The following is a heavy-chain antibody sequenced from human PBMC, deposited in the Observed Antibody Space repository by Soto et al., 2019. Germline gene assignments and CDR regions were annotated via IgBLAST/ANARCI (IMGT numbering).Heavy chain of an antibody. J-gene: IGHJ6*02. CDR3: ARPVEPFYYYGIDV. CDR1: GFTFTTYA. Sequence: QVQLVESGGGVVQPGRSLRLSCAASGFTFTTYAMEWVRQAPGKGLEWVALISYDGSNKYYAESVMGRYTISRDNSKNTLYLQLNSLRAEDTAVYYCARPVEPFYYYGIDVWGQGTTVSVSS. V-gene: IGHV3-30-3*01. CDR2: ISYDGSNK.